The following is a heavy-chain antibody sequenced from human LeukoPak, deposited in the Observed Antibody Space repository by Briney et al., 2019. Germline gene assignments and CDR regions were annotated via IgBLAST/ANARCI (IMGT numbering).Heavy chain of an antibody. CDR3: ARSDSSGYYYESWVAFDI. CDR2: INHSGST. J-gene: IGHJ3*02. D-gene: IGHD3-22*01. CDR1: GGSFSGYY. V-gene: IGHV4-34*01. Sequence: SETLSLTCAVYGGSFSGYYWSWIRQPPGKGLEWIGEINHSGSTNYNPSLKSRVTISVDTSKNQFSLKLSSVTAADTAVYYCARSDSSGYYYESWVAFDIWGQGTMVTVSS.